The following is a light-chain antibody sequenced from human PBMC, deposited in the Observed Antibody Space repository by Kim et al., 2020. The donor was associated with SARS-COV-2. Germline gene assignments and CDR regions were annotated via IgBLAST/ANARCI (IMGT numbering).Light chain of an antibody. J-gene: IGLJ2*01. CDR2: DTG. V-gene: IGLV7-46*01. Sequence: GGTVTLTCGSSTGTVTSGHYPYWFQQKPGQAPRTLIFDTGKKHSWTPARFSGSLLGGKAALTLSGAQPEDEADYYCLLFYGGARAFGGGTQLTVL. CDR1: TGTVTSGHY. CDR3: LLFYGGARA.